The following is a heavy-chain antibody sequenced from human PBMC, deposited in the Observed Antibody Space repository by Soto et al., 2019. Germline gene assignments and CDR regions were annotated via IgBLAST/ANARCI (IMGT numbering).Heavy chain of an antibody. D-gene: IGHD3-22*01. Sequence: SETLSLTCTVSGGSISSYYWSWIRQPPGKGLEWIGYSYYSGSTNYNPSLKSRVTISVDTSKNQFSLKLSSVTAADTAVYYCAGLYPYESSGYHLNYWGQGTQVTVSS. J-gene: IGHJ4*02. CDR3: AGLYPYESSGYHLNY. CDR1: GGSISSYY. V-gene: IGHV4-59*01. CDR2: SYYSGST.